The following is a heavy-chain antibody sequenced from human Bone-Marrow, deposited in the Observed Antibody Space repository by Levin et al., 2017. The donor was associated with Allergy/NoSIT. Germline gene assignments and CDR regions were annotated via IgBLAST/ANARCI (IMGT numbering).Heavy chain of an antibody. J-gene: IGHJ4*02. CDR2: IGTAGDT. D-gene: IGHD6-13*01. V-gene: IGHV3-13*01. CDR3: ARATAARFDY. Sequence: GESLKISCAASGFTFSSYDMHWVRQATGKGLEWVSAIGTAGDTYYPGSVKGRFTISRENAKNSLYLQMNSLRAGDTAVYYCARATAARFDYWGQGTLVTVSS. CDR1: GFTFSSYD.